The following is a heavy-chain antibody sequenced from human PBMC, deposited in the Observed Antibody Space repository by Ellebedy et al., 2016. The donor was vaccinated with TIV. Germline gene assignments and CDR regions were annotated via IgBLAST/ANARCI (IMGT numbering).Heavy chain of an antibody. CDR1: GGSISSYY. V-gene: IGHV4-59*12. Sequence: SETLSLXXTVSGGSISSYYWSWIRQPPGKGLEWIGYIYYSGSTNYNPSLKSRVTISVDTSKNQFSLKLSSVTAADTAVYYCASGVWFGEYYFDYWGQGTLVTVSS. CDR2: IYYSGST. J-gene: IGHJ4*02. CDR3: ASGVWFGEYYFDY. D-gene: IGHD3-10*01.